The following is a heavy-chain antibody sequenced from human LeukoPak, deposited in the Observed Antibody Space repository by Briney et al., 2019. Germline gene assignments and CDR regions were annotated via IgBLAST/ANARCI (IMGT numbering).Heavy chain of an antibody. CDR2: IKRDTSAK. CDR3: ARWRGDQSEFDS. CDR1: GFTFNMYS. V-gene: IGHV3-7*01. D-gene: IGHD3-10*01. J-gene: IGHJ4*02. Sequence: GGSLRLSCAASGFTFNMYSMSWVRQAPGKGLEWMALIKRDTSAKDYVDSLEGRITISRDNAKNSLYLQMNSLRVDDTAVYYCARWRGDQSEFDSWGQGTLVTVSS.